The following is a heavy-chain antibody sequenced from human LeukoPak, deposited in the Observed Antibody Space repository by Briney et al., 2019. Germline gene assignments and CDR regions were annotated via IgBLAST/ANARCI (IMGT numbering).Heavy chain of an antibody. CDR3: AREDPDCTNGVCCFDY. CDR2: INAGNGNT. Sequence: GASVTVSCKASGYTFTSYAMHWVRQAPGQRLEWMGWINAGNGNTKYSQKFQGRVTITRDTSASTAYMELSSLRSEDTAVYYCAREDPDCTNGVCCFDYWGQGTLVTVSS. J-gene: IGHJ4*02. D-gene: IGHD2-8*01. V-gene: IGHV1-3*01. CDR1: GYTFTSYA.